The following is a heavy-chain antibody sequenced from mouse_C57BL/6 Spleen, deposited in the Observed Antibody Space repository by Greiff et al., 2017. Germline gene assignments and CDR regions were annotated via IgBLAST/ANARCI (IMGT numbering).Heavy chain of an antibody. CDR2: ISNGGGST. D-gene: IGHD2-3*01. J-gene: IGHJ4*01. Sequence: EVKVEESGGGLVQPGGSLKLSCAASGFTFSDYYMYWVRQTPEKRLEWVAYISNGGGSTYYPDTVKGRFTISRDNAKNTLYLQMSRLKSEDTAMYYCARHDGDGEYAMDYWGQGTSVTVSS. CDR3: ARHDGDGEYAMDY. V-gene: IGHV5-12*01. CDR1: GFTFSDYY.